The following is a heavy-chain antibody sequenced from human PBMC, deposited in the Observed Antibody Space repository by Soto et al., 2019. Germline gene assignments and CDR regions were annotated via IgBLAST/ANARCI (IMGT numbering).Heavy chain of an antibody. J-gene: IGHJ6*02. CDR2: ISSSGSTI. Sequence: GGSLRLSCAASGFTFSDYYMSWIRQAPGKGLEWVSYISSSGSTIYYADSVKGRFTISRDNAKNSLYLQMNSLRAEDTAVYYCARACSGGSCYSIGTVGMDVWGQGTTVTVYS. D-gene: IGHD2-15*01. CDR1: GFTFSDYY. CDR3: ARACSGGSCYSIGTVGMDV. V-gene: IGHV3-11*01.